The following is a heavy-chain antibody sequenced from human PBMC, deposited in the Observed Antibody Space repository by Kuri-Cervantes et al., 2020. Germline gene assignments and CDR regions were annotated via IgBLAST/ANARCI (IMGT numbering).Heavy chain of an antibody. V-gene: IGHV4-30-4*02. CDR1: GASISSGDSY. Sequence: SETLSLTCTVSGASISSGDSYWSWIRQPPGKGLEWIGYIYSTGIMYYNPSLKSRVTISIDTPKNQFSLKLGSVTAADTAVYFCARVRRYDSSGYPANWFDPWGQGTLVTVSS. J-gene: IGHJ5*02. CDR3: ARVRRYDSSGYPANWFDP. CDR2: IYSTGIM. D-gene: IGHD3-22*01.